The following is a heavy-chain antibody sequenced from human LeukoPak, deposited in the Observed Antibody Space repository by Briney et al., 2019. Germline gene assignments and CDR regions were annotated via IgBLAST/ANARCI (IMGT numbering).Heavy chain of an antibody. CDR3: AKNLGICSSSSCYFWGHPNFDY. V-gene: IGHV3-23*01. D-gene: IGHD2-2*01. CDR2: IGGTGRST. J-gene: IGHJ4*02. Sequence: GRSLRLSCAASGYTFSSYGMHWVRQAPGKGLEWVSIIGGTGRSTYYADSVKGRFTISRDNSKNTLYLQMNSLRAEDTAVYYCAKNLGICSSSSCYFWGHPNFDYWGQGSLVTVSS. CDR1: GYTFSSYG.